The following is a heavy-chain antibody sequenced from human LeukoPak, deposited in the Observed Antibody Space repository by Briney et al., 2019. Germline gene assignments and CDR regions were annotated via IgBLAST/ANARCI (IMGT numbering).Heavy chain of an antibody. Sequence: PSETLSLTCTISGGSISSNYWSWIRQPPGKGLEWIGYCHYSGNTNYNPSLKSRATISVDTSKNQFSLTLNSVTAADTAVYYCARSASSTSRSAFDIWGQGTRVTASS. CDR1: GGSISSNY. J-gene: IGHJ3*02. CDR2: CHYSGNT. CDR3: ARSASSTSRSAFDI. V-gene: IGHV4-59*13.